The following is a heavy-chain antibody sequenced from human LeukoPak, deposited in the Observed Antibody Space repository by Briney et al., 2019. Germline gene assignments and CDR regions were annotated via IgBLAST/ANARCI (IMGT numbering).Heavy chain of an antibody. J-gene: IGHJ4*02. D-gene: IGHD4-17*01. V-gene: IGHV3-7*01. CDR2: IKQDGSEK. Sequence: PGGSLRLSCAASGFTFSSYWMSWVRQAPGKGLEWVANIKQDGSEKYYVDSVKGRFIISRDNAKNSLYLQMNSLRAEDTAVYYCARKIGYGDYGFDYWGQGTLVTVSS. CDR3: ARKIGYGDYGFDY. CDR1: GFTFSSYW.